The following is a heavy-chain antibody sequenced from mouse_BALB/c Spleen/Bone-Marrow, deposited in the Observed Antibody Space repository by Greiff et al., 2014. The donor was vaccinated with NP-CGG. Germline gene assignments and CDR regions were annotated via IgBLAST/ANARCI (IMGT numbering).Heavy chain of an antibody. CDR2: VSSRSTII. V-gene: IGHV5-17*02. Sequence: AFVSSRSTIIYYADTVKGRFTISRDNPENTLFLXXXXXRSEDTAIYYCARSHFYGNYFDYWGQGTTLTVSS. D-gene: IGHD2-1*01. CDR3: ARSHFYGNYFDY. J-gene: IGHJ2*01.